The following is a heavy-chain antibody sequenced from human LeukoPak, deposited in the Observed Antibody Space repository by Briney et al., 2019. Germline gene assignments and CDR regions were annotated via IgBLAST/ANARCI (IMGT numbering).Heavy chain of an antibody. D-gene: IGHD1-14*01. CDR2: ITPMFGTS. CDR3: ARDSSEFRSLLFH. V-gene: IGHV1-69*13. Sequence: ASVKVSCKASGGIFSRHTISWVRQSPGQGLEWMGGITPMFGTSNYAQKFQGRVTITADESTGTAYMELSSLRSEDTAVYYCARDSSEFRSLLFHWGQGTLVTVSS. CDR1: GGIFSRHT. J-gene: IGHJ1*01.